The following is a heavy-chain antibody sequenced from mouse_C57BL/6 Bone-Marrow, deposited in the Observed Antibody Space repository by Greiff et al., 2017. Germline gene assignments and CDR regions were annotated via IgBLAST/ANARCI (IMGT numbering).Heavy chain of an antibody. V-gene: IGHV1-81*01. CDR2: IYPRSGST. J-gene: IGHJ3*01. CDR3: ARGPHYYGSGYWFAY. CDR1: GYTFTSYG. D-gene: IGHD1-1*01. Sequence: QVQLQQSGAELARPGASVKLSCKASGYTFTSYGISWVKQRPGQGLEWIGEIYPRSGSTYYNEKFKGKATLTADKSSSTAYMELRSLTSEDSAVYFCARGPHYYGSGYWFAYWGQGTLVTVSA.